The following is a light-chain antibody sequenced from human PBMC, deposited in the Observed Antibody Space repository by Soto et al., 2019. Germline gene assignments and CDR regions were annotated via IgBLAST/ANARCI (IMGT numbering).Light chain of an antibody. CDR1: RTVGSK. CDR2: DAS. J-gene: IGKJ2*01. Sequence: EIVMTQSPATLSVSPGERVTLSCRASRTVGSKLAWYQQKPGQAPRLLISDASTRATGIPARFSGSGSGTVVTLTISRLQSDDAAVYYRQQYNNWKTFGQGTKLEIK. CDR3: QQYNNWKT. V-gene: IGKV3-15*01.